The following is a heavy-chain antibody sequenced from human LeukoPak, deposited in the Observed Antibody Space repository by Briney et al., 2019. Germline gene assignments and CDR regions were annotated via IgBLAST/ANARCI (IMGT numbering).Heavy chain of an antibody. J-gene: IGHJ6*03. CDR2: INHSRST. Sequence: SETLSLTCAVYGGSFSGYYWSWIRQPPGKGLEWIGEINHSRSTNYNPSLKSRVTISVDTSKNQFSLKLSSVTAADTAVYYCATIRPSSSSSYYYYYMDVWGKGTTVTVSS. V-gene: IGHV4-34*01. D-gene: IGHD6-6*01. CDR3: ATIRPSSSSSYYYYYMDV. CDR1: GGSFSGYY.